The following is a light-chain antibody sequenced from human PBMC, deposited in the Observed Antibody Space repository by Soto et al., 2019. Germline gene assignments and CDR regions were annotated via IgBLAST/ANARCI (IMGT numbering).Light chain of an antibody. CDR3: QQYATTPFT. CDR2: GAS. CDR1: QTVSSNY. Sequence: EIVLTQSPGTLSLSPGERATLSCRASQTVSSNYLAWYQQKPGQAPRLLIYGASSRATGIPDRFSGSGSGADFTLTISRLETEDCAVYYCQQYATTPFTFGAGTKVAIK. J-gene: IGKJ3*01. V-gene: IGKV3-20*01.